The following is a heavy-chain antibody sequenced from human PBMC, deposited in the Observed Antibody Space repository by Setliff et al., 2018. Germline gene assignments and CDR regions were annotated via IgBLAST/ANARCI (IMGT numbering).Heavy chain of an antibody. V-gene: IGHV4-61*09. CDR2: IYTSWSS. D-gene: IGHD3-3*01. Sequence: PSETLSLTCTVSGGSISSAPYYWSWIRQPAGKGPEWIGHIYTSWSSNYNPSLKSRVTMSIDTSKNQFSLNLGSVTAADTAVYYCARVTGFLYIDVWGKGTTVTVSS. J-gene: IGHJ6*03. CDR1: GGSISSAPYY. CDR3: ARVTGFLYIDV.